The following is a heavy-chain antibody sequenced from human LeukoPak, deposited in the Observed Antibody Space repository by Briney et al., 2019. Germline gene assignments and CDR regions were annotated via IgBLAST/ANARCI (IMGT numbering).Heavy chain of an antibody. J-gene: IGHJ4*02. CDR3: AKFDYGDY. CDR2: ISGFGGST. CDR1: GFTFSSYA. V-gene: IGHV3-23*01. Sequence: GGSLRLSCAASGFTFSSYAMSWVRQAPGKGLEWVSVISGFGGSTDYADSVTGRFTISRDNSKNTLYLQMNSLRAEDTAVYYCAKFDYGDYWGQGTLVTVSS.